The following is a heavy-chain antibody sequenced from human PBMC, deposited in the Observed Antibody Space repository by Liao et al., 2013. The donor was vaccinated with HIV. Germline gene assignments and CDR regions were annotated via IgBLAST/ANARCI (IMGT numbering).Heavy chain of an antibody. D-gene: IGHD1-14*01. CDR3: ARDSGSSEIPFQH. CDR1: GGSIISGDYY. CDR2: IFITGST. V-gene: IGHV4-61*02. J-gene: IGHJ1*01. Sequence: QVQLQESGPGLVKPSQTLSLTCTVSGGSIISGDYYWNWIRQPAGKGLEWIGRIFITGSTNYNPSLRSRVTISLDASKNEVSLTLSSVTAADTAVYYCARDSGSSEIPFQHWGRGTLVTVSS.